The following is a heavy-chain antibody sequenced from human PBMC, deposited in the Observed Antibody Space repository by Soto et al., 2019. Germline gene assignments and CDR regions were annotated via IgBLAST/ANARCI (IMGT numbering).Heavy chain of an antibody. D-gene: IGHD6-13*01. CDR2: IYTSGST. CDR3: ARDLKGIAADGSLYYYGMDV. CDR1: GGSISSYY. Sequence: LSLTWTVSGGSISSYYWSWIRQPAGKGLEWIGRIYTSGSTNYNPSLKSRVTMSVDTSKNQFSLKLSSVTAADTAVYYCARDLKGIAADGSLYYYGMDVWGQGTTVTVSS. V-gene: IGHV4-4*07. J-gene: IGHJ6*02.